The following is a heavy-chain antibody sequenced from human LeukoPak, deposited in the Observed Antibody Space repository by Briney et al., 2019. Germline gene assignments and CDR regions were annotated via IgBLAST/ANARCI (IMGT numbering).Heavy chain of an antibody. CDR2: ISGSGGST. Sequence: GGSLRLSCAASGFTFSSYAMSWVRQAPGKGLEWVSAISGSGGSTYYADSVRGRFTISRDNSKNTLYLQMNSLRAEDTAVYYCAKAVTPRNYFDYWGQGTLVTVSS. V-gene: IGHV3-23*01. D-gene: IGHD2-21*02. J-gene: IGHJ4*02. CDR3: AKAVTPRNYFDY. CDR1: GFTFSSYA.